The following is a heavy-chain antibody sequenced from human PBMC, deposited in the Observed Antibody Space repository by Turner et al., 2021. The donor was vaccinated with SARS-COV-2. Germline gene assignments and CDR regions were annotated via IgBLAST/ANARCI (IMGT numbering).Heavy chain of an antibody. CDR1: AGSINSSSYY. V-gene: IGHV4-39*01. Sequence: QLQLQESGPGLVKPSETLSLTCPVPAGSINSSSYYWGWIRQPPGKGLEWIGSIYYSGSTYYNPSLKSRVTISVDTSKNQFSLKLTSVTAADTAVYFCARHWEVAAAAYLARFDPWGQGTLVTVSS. CDR2: IYYSGST. CDR3: ARHWEVAAAAYLARFDP. D-gene: IGHD6-13*01. J-gene: IGHJ5*02.